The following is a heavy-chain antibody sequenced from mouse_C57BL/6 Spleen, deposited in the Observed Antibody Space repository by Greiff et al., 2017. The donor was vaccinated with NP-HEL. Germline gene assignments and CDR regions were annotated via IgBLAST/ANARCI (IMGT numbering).Heavy chain of an antibody. D-gene: IGHD1-1*01. CDR1: GFTFSDYG. CDR2: ISSGSSTI. V-gene: IGHV5-17*01. Sequence: EVKLMESGGGLVKPGGSLKLSCAASGFTFSDYGMHWVRQAPEKGLEWVAYISSGSSTIYYADTVKGRFTISRDNAKNTLFLQMTSLRSEDTAMYYCEAGGSSSDWYFDVWGTGTTVTVAS. CDR3: EAGGSSSDWYFDV. J-gene: IGHJ1*03.